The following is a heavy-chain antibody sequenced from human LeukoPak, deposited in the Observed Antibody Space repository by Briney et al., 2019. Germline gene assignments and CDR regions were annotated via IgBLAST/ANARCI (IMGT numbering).Heavy chain of an antibody. V-gene: IGHV4-59*01. J-gene: IGHJ5*02. Sequence: SETLSLTCTVSGGSIRSYYWTWIRQPPGKGLEWIGYIYYSGSTNYNPSLKSRVTISVDTSKNQFSLKLSSVTAADTAVYYCARASGSSSWDNWFDPWGQGTLVTVSS. CDR2: IYYSGST. CDR3: ARASGSSSWDNWFDP. D-gene: IGHD6-13*01. CDR1: GGSIRSYY.